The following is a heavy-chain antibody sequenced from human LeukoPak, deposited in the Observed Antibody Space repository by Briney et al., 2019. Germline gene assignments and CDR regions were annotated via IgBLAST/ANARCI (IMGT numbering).Heavy chain of an antibody. CDR1: GFTFSGSA. J-gene: IGHJ5*02. CDR2: IRSKANSYAT. V-gene: IGHV3-73*01. Sequence: GGSLRLSCAASGFTFSGSAMHWVRQASGKGLEWVGRIRSKANSYATAYAASVKGRFTISRDDSKNTAYLQMNSLKTEDTAVYYCTVDIVATEHFNWFDPWGQGTLVTVSS. D-gene: IGHD5-12*01. CDR3: TVDIVATEHFNWFDP.